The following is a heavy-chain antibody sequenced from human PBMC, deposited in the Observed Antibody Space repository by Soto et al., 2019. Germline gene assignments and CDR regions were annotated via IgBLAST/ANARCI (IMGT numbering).Heavy chain of an antibody. D-gene: IGHD3-22*01. CDR1: GLTFNDYD. Sequence: SLRVSXAASGLTFNDYDMHWVMQAPGKRLERISGLRWHSGSIGYADSVSGRFSISRDNAQNSLYLQMNSLRAEDPALDYSAKDIAYYDSSGYHWDHDAFDILGQGTMVTV. CDR3: AKDIAYYDSSGYHWDHDAFDI. J-gene: IGHJ3*02. CDR2: LRWHSGSI. V-gene: IGHV3-9*01.